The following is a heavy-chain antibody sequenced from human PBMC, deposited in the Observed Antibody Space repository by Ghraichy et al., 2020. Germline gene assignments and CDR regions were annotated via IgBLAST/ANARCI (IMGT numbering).Heavy chain of an antibody. CDR3: ARGGPYYYDSSGYPIRHDAFDI. J-gene: IGHJ3*02. V-gene: IGHV3-7*01. CDR2: IKQDGSEK. CDR1: GFTFSSYW. D-gene: IGHD3-22*01. Sequence: GGSLRLSCAASGFTFSSYWMSWVRQAPGKGLEWVANIKQDGSEKYYVDSVKGRFTISRDNAKNSLYLQMNSLRAEDTAVYYCARGGPYYYDSSGYPIRHDAFDIWGQGTMVTVSS.